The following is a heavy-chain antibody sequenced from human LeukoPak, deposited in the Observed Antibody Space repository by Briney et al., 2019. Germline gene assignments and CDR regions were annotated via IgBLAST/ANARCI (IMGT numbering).Heavy chain of an antibody. D-gene: IGHD3-3*01. V-gene: IGHV3-23*01. CDR2: ISGSGGST. J-gene: IGHJ4*02. Sequence: SGGSLRLSCAASGFTFSSHAMSWVRQAPGKGLEWFSAISGSGGSTSSADSVKGRFTVSRDNSKNTLYLQMNSLRAEDTAVYYCAKDWGFGVVITLDYWGQGTLVTVSS. CDR3: AKDWGFGVVITLDY. CDR1: GFTFSSHA.